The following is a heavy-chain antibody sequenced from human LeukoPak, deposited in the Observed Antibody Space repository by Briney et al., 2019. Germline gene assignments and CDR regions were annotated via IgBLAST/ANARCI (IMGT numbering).Heavy chain of an antibody. Sequence: GGSLRLSCAASGFTFSSYWMSWVRQAPGKGLEWVANIKQDGSEKYYVDSVKGRFTISRDNAKNSLYLQMNSLRAEDTAVYYCVSGYCSSTTCYRGAYWGQGTLVTVSS. D-gene: IGHD2-2*03. CDR1: GFTFSSYW. CDR3: VSGYCSSTTCYRGAY. CDR2: IKQDGSEK. V-gene: IGHV3-7*05. J-gene: IGHJ4*02.